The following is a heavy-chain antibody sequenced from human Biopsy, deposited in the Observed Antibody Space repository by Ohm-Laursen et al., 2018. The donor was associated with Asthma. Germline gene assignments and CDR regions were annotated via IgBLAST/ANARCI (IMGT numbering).Heavy chain of an antibody. CDR2: INSVFGTT. D-gene: IGHD2-2*01. J-gene: IGHJ4*02. V-gene: IGHV1-69*05. CDR1: GGTFNNYV. CDR3: ARKAGSCISRTCYSLDF. Sequence: SVKVSCKSLGGTFNNYVIGWVRQAPGQGLEWMGGINSVFGTTTYPQKFQDRVTITTDDSTSTVYMELSSLRSEDTAVYYCARKAGSCISRTCYSLDFWGQGTLVTVSS.